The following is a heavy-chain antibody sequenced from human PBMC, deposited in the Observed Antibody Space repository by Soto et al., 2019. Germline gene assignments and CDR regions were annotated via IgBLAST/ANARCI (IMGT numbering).Heavy chain of an antibody. CDR3: ARPLFKYGDFRHFSY. CDR2: ISSTTNYI. J-gene: IGHJ4*02. Sequence: PGGSLRLSCAASGFTFTRYSMNWVRQAPGKGLEWVSSISSTTNYIYHGDSMKGRFTISRDNAKNSLYLEMNSLKASDTAMYYCARPLFKYGDFRHFSYWGQGAQVTVSS. CDR1: GFTFTRYS. D-gene: IGHD4-17*01. V-gene: IGHV3-21*04.